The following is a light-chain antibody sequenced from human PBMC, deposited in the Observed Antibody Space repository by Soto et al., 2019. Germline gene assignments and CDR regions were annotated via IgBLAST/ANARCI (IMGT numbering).Light chain of an antibody. V-gene: IGKV3-15*01. Sequence: DIVMTQSPATLSVSLGERVTLSCRASQSVSSDLAWYQQKPGQAPRVLIYDAAIRATGIPARFSASGSTTEFTLTISSLQSEDFAVYFCQQYYDRPPWTFGQGTKVDIK. CDR3: QQYYDRPPWT. J-gene: IGKJ1*01. CDR1: QSVSSD. CDR2: DAA.